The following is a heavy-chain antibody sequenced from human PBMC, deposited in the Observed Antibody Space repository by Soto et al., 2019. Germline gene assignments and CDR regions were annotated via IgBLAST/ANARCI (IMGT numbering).Heavy chain of an antibody. CDR2: ISYDGSNK. D-gene: IGHD3-22*01. J-gene: IGHJ4*02. V-gene: IGHV3-30-3*01. CDR1: GFTFSSYA. Sequence: QVQLVESGGGVVQPGRSLRLSCAASGFTFSSYAMHWVRQAPGKGLEWVAVISYDGSNKYYADSVKGRFTISRDNSKNTLYLQMNSLRAEDTAVYYCARDLVVVTTGFDYWGQGTLVTVSS. CDR3: ARDLVVVTTGFDY.